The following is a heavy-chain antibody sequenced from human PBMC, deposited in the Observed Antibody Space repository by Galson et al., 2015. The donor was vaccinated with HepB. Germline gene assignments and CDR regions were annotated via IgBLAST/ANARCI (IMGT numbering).Heavy chain of an antibody. V-gene: IGHV1-69*04. Sequence: SVKVSCKASGGTFSSYTISWVRQAPGQGLEWMGRIIPILGIANYAQKFQGRVTITADKSTSTAYMELSSLRSEDTAVYYCARDSASSGRLAYWGQGTLVTVSS. CDR3: ARDSASSGRLAY. J-gene: IGHJ4*02. D-gene: IGHD3-22*01. CDR1: GGTFSSYT. CDR2: IIPILGIA.